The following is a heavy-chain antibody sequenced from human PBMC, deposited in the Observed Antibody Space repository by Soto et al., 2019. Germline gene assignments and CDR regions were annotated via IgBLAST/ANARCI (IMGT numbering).Heavy chain of an antibody. CDR3: AGLSVSNYGLQEGNYFDY. D-gene: IGHD4-4*01. CDR1: GYTFTSYG. CDR2: ISAYNGNT. Sequence: ASVKVSCKASGYTFTSYGISWVRQAPGQGLEWMGWISAYNGNTNYAQKLQGRVTMTTDTSTSTAYMELRSLRSDDTAVYYCAGLSVSNYGLQEGNYFDYWGQGTLVTVSS. V-gene: IGHV1-18*01. J-gene: IGHJ4*02.